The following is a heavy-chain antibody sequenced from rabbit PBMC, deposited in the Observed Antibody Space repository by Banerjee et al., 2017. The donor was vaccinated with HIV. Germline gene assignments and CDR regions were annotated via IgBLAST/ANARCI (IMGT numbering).Heavy chain of an antibody. Sequence: QSLEDSGGDLVKTGASLTLTCTASGFSFSSSYYMCCVRQAPGKGLVWVACIYNGDGRTRFASWVNGRFTLSRENNQNPLALPMTSLTAADTATYFCATPGVDYGGIDYFNFWGQGTLVTVS. D-gene: IGHD2-1*01. CDR1: GFSFSSSYY. V-gene: IGHV1S40*01. CDR3: ATPGVDYGGIDYFNF. CDR2: IYNGDGRT. J-gene: IGHJ3*01.